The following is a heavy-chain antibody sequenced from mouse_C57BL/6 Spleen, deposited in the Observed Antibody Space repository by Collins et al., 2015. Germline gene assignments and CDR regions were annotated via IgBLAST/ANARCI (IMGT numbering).Heavy chain of an antibody. V-gene: IGHV1-26*01. J-gene: IGHJ1*03. Sequence: TDYYMNWVKQSHGKSLEWIGDINPNNGGTSYNQKFKGKATLTVDKSSSTAYMELRSLTSEDSAVYYCARGYYGYFDVWGTGTTVTVSS. D-gene: IGHD2-2*01. CDR3: ARGYYGYFDV. CDR1: TDYY. CDR2: INPNNGGT.